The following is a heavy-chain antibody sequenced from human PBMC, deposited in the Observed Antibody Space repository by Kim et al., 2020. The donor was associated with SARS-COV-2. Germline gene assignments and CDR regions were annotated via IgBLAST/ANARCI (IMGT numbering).Heavy chain of an antibody. CDR3: ARDSRAAAGTLQFDY. D-gene: IGHD6-13*01. Sequence: QKFQSRVTMTRDTSTSTVYMELSSLRAEDTAVYYCARDSRAAAGTLQFDYWGQGTLVTVSS. V-gene: IGHV1-46*01. J-gene: IGHJ4*02.